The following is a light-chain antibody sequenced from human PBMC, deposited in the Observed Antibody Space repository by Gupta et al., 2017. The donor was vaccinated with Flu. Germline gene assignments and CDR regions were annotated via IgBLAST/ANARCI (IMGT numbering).Light chain of an antibody. CDR3: QQRSNWPPLFT. J-gene: IGKJ3*01. CDR2: DSS. CDR1: QSVSSN. V-gene: IGKV3-11*01. Sequence: EIVLTQSPATLSLSPGERATLSCRASQSVSSNLAWYQQKPGQAPRLLIYDSSNRATVIPARFSGSGCGTDFTFTISILEPEDFAVYSCQQRSNWPPLFTFGPGTKVDIK.